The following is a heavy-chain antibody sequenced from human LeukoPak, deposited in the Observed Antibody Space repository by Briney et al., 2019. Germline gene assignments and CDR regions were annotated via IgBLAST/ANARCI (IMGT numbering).Heavy chain of an antibody. D-gene: IGHD3-10*01. V-gene: IGHV5-51*01. J-gene: IGHJ4*02. CDR3: ARVSKYYYGSGSYRPHYFDY. CDR2: IYPGDSDT. CDR1: GYSFTSYW. Sequence: GESLKIPCKGSGYSFTSYWIGWVRQMPGKGPEWMGIIYPGDSDTTYSPSFQGQVTISADKSISTAYLQWSSLKASDTAMYYCARVSKYYYGSGSYRPHYFDYWGQGTLVTVSS.